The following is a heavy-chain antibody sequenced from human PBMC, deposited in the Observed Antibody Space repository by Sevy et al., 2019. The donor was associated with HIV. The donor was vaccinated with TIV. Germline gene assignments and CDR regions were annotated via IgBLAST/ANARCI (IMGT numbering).Heavy chain of an antibody. V-gene: IGHV3-23*01. CDR1: GFTFSSYA. CDR2: SSGSGGST. J-gene: IGHJ3*02. CDR3: AKAEGPYYYDSSGYVDAFDI. Sequence: GGSLRLSCAASGFTFSSYAMSWVRQAPGKGLEWVSDSSGSGGSTYYADSVKGRFTISRDNSKNTLYVKMNSLRVEDTAVYYCAKAEGPYYYDSSGYVDAFDIWGQGTMVTVSS. D-gene: IGHD3-22*01.